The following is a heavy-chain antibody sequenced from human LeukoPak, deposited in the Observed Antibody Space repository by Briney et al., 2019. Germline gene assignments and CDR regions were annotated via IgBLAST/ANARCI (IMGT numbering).Heavy chain of an antibody. Sequence: KTSETLSLTCTVSGGSVSSSSTYWGWIRQPPGKGLEWIGSNSGSTSYNPSLKSRVTISVDTSKNQFSLKLSSVTAADTAVYYCARQRYSSSWVHDYWGQGTLVTVSS. CDR2: NSGST. CDR3: ARQRYSSSWVHDY. D-gene: IGHD6-13*01. V-gene: IGHV4-39*01. J-gene: IGHJ4*02. CDR1: GGSVSSSSTY.